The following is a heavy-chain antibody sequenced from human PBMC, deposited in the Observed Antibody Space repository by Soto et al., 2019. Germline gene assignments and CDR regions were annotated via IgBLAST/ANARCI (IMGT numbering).Heavy chain of an antibody. Sequence: TLSLTCTVSGGSISSGDYYWSWIRQPPGKGLEWIGYIYYSGSTYYNPSLKSRVTISVDTSKNQFSLKLSSVTAADTAVYYCARGPYYYDSSGPFDYWGQGTLVTVSS. J-gene: IGHJ4*02. CDR1: GGSISSGDYY. CDR2: IYYSGST. CDR3: ARGPYYYDSSGPFDY. D-gene: IGHD3-22*01. V-gene: IGHV4-30-4*01.